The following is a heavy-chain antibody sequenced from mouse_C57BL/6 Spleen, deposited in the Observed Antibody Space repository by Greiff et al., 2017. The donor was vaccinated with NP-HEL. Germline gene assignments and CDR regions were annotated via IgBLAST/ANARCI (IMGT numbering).Heavy chain of an antibody. CDR1: GYTFTDYY. CDR2: INPNNGGT. D-gene: IGHD2-2*01. J-gene: IGHJ4*01. Sequence: VQLQQSGPELVKPGASVKISCKASGYTFTDYYMNWVKQSHGKSLEWIGDINPNNGGTSYNQKFKGKATLTVDKYSSTAYMELRSLTSEDSAVYYCARYGYDVDYAMDYWGQGTSVTVSS. V-gene: IGHV1-26*01. CDR3: ARYGYDVDYAMDY.